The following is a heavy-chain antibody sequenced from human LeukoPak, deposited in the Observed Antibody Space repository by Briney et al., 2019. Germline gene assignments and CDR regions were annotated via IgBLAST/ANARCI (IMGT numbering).Heavy chain of an antibody. CDR1: GGSFSGYY. CDR3: ARMYSSSSSFDY. CDR2: INHSGST. V-gene: IGHV4-34*01. D-gene: IGHD6-6*01. Sequence: SETLSLTCAVYGGSFSGYYWSWIRQPPGKGLEWIGEINHSGSTNYNPSLKSRVTISVDTSKNQFSLKLSSVTAADTAVYYCARMYSSSSSFDYWGQGTLVTVSS. J-gene: IGHJ4*02.